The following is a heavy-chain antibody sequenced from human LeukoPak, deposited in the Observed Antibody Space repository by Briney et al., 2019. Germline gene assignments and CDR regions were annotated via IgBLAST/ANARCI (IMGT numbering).Heavy chain of an antibody. CDR1: GFIFTTYV. J-gene: IGHJ1*01. D-gene: IGHD3-10*01. CDR2: IRPAGDT. Sequence: GGSLSPSRAASGFIFTTYVIHWVRQATGKGLEWVSTIRPAGDTNYPGSVKGRFTVSRENAKNSLYLQMNSLRAGDTAVYYCVAQASGVFLWGKDNLVPVSS. V-gene: IGHV3-13*04. CDR3: VAQASGVFL.